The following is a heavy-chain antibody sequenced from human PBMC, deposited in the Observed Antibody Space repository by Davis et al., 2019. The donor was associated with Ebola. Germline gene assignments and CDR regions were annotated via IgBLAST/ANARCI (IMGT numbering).Heavy chain of an antibody. CDR3: ARDGGNWNLDAFDI. D-gene: IGHD1-1*01. CDR2: ISSSSSTI. CDR1: GFTFSSYS. V-gene: IGHV3-48*04. J-gene: IGHJ3*02. Sequence: PGGSLRLSCAASGFTFSSYSMNWVRQAPGKGLEWVSYISSSSSTIYYADSVKGRFTISRDNAKNSLYLQMNSLRAEDTAVYYCARDGGNWNLDAFDIWGQGTMVTVSS.